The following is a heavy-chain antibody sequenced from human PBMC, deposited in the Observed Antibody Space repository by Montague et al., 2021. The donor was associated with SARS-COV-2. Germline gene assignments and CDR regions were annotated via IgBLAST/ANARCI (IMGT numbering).Heavy chain of an antibody. D-gene: IGHD4-23*01. V-gene: IGHV4-34*01. Sequence: SETLSLTCAVYGESFSGFFWSWIRQPPGKGLEWIAEINDRGVTNYNYNPSLGSRVTISADTSKNQFSLKLSSVTAADTGVYYCARWDPQTLTLLGLRGKSASDYWGQGTLVTVSS. CDR3: ARWDPQTLTLLGLRGKSASDY. CDR1: GESFSGFF. CDR2: INDRGVTNY. J-gene: IGHJ4*02.